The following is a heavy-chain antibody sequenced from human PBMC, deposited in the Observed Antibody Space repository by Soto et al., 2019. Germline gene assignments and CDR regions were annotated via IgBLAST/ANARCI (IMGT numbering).Heavy chain of an antibody. Sequence: GGSLRLSCAASGFTFSNAWMNWVRQAPGKGLEWVGRIKSKTDGGTTDYAAPVKGRFTISRDDSKNTLYLQMNSLKTEDTAVYYCTTDLPDNDILTGYRKPFDYWGQGTLVTVSS. J-gene: IGHJ4*02. V-gene: IGHV3-15*07. CDR2: IKSKTDGGTT. CDR1: GFTFSNAW. CDR3: TTDLPDNDILTGYRKPFDY. D-gene: IGHD3-9*01.